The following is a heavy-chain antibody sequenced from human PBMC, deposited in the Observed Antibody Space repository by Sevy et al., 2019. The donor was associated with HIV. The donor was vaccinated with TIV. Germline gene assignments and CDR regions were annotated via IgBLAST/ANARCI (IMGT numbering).Heavy chain of an antibody. CDR2: IIPIFGTA. J-gene: IGHJ3*02. D-gene: IGHD2-15*01. CDR3: ARYSSTDSDAFDI. V-gene: IGHV1-69*13. CDR1: GGTFSSYA. Sequence: ASVKVSCKASGGTFSSYAISWVRQAPGQGLEWMGGIIPIFGTANYAQKFQGRVTITADESTSTAYMELSSLRSEDTAAYYCARYSSTDSDAFDIWGQGTMVTVSS.